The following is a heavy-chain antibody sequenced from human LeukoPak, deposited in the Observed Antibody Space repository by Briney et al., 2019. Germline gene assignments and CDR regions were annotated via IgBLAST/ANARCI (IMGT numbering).Heavy chain of an antibody. D-gene: IGHD2-2*02. J-gene: IGHJ5*02. CDR2: ISGSGGST. V-gene: IGHV3-23*01. Sequence: GGSLRLSCAASGFTFSSYAMSWVRQAPGTGLEWVSAISGSGGSTYYADSVKGRFTISRDNSKNTLYLQMNSLRAEDTAVYYCAKDSGVVVPAAIIPNWFDPWGQGTLVTVSS. CDR3: AKDSGVVVPAAIIPNWFDP. CDR1: GFTFSSYA.